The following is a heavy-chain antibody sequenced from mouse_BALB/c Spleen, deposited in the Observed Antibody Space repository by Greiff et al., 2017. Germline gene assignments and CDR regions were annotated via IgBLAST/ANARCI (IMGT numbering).Heavy chain of an antibody. CDR1: GYSITSDYA. D-gene: IGHD1-1*01. Sequence: DVKLQESGPGLVKPSQSLSLTCTVTGYSITSDYAWNWIRQFPGNKLEWMGYISYSGSTSYNPSLKSRISITRDTSKNQFFLQLNSVTTEDTATYYCARKIYYGSTYYFDDWGQGTTLTVSS. J-gene: IGHJ2*01. V-gene: IGHV3-2*02. CDR3: ARKIYYGSTYYFDD. CDR2: ISYSGST.